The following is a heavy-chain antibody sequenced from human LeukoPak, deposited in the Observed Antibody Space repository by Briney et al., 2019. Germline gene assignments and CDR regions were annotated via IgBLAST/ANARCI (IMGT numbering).Heavy chain of an antibody. V-gene: IGHV4-30-2*01. J-gene: IGHJ4*02. CDR2: IYHSGST. CDR3: ASATMVRGVFVDY. Sequence: SETLSLTCTVSGGSISSGGYYWSWIRQPPGKGLEWIGYIYHSGSTYYNPSLKSRVTISVDRSKNQFSLKLSSVTAADTAVYYCASATMVRGVFVDYWGQGTLVTVSS. CDR1: GGSISSGGYY. D-gene: IGHD3-10*01.